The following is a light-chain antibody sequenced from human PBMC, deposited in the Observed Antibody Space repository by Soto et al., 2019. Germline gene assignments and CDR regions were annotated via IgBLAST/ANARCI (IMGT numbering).Light chain of an antibody. Sequence: EIVMTQAPATLSVSPGERATRSCSASQSVSSNLAWYQLKPGQAPRLLIYGASTRATGIPARFSGSESGTEFTHTISSLQSEDFAVYYCQQYNNWPSWTFGQGTKVEIK. CDR2: GAS. CDR3: QQYNNWPSWT. J-gene: IGKJ1*01. V-gene: IGKV3-15*01. CDR1: QSVSSN.